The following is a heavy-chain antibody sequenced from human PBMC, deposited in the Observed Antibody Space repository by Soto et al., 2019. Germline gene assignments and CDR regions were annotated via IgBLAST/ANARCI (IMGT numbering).Heavy chain of an antibody. CDR3: ARWNGDYDFDY. D-gene: IGHD4-17*01. CDR2: ISAYNGNA. Sequence: ASVKVSCNASGYTFTSYGISLVRQAPGQGLEWMGWISAYNGNANYAQKLQGRVTMTTDTSTSTAYMELRSLRSDDTAVYYCARWNGDYDFDYWGQGTLVTVSS. CDR1: GYTFTSYG. J-gene: IGHJ4*02. V-gene: IGHV1-18*01.